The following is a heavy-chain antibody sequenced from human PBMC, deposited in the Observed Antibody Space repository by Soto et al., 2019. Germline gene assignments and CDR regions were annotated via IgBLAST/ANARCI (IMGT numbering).Heavy chain of an antibody. CDR1: GYTFTSYG. CDR3: AREPLVVVVPAAMTFDP. V-gene: IGHV1-3*01. D-gene: IGHD2-2*01. Sequence: ASVKVSCKASGYTFTSYGISWVRQAPGQRLEWMGWINAGNGNTKYSQKFQGRVTITRDTSASTAYMELSSLRSEDTAVYYCAREPLVVVVPAAMTFDPWRQGTLVTVSS. CDR2: INAGNGNT. J-gene: IGHJ5*02.